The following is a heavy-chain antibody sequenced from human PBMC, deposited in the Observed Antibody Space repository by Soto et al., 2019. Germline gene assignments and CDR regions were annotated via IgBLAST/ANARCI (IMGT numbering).Heavy chain of an antibody. V-gene: IGHV3-21*01. Sequence: GGSLRLSCAASGFTFSSYSMNWVRQAPGKGLEWVSSISSSSSYIYYADSVKGRFTISRDNAKNSLYLQMNSLRAEDTAVYYCARDSFGVVIIPLDYWGQGTLVTVSS. J-gene: IGHJ4*02. CDR2: ISSSSSYI. CDR1: GFTFSSYS. D-gene: IGHD3-3*01. CDR3: ARDSFGVVIIPLDY.